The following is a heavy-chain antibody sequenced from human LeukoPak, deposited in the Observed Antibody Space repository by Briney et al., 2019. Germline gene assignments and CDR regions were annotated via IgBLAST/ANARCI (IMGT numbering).Heavy chain of an antibody. CDR3: ARRYSYPDAFDI. J-gene: IGHJ3*02. Sequence: ASVKVSCKASGGTFSSYAISWVRQAPGQGLEWMGRIIPIFGTANYAQKFQGRVTITTYESTSTAYMELSSLRSEDTAVYYCARRYSYPDAFDIWGQGTMVTVSS. V-gene: IGHV1-69*05. CDR2: IIPIFGTA. CDR1: GGTFSSYA. D-gene: IGHD5-18*01.